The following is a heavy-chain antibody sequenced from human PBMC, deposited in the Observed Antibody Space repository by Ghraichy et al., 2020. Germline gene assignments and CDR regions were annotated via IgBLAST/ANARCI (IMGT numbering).Heavy chain of an antibody. CDR2: ISTTNTI. V-gene: IGHV3-48*02. CDR1: GFTLSTYN. Sequence: GGSLRLSCVASGFTLSTYNMNWVRQAPGKGLEWISYISTTNTIYYADSVRGRFTISRDNAKNSLYLQMNSLIDEDTAVYHCVRDYDWGFDYWGQGILVTVSS. D-gene: IGHD7-27*01. J-gene: IGHJ4*02. CDR3: VRDYDWGFDY.